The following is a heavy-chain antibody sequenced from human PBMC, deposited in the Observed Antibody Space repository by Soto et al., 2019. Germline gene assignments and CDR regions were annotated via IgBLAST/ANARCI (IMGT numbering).Heavy chain of an antibody. Sequence: PGGSLRLSCASSGFTFISYEMNWVRQAPGKGLEWVSYISSSGSTIYYADSVKGRFTISRDNAKNSLYLQMNSLRAEDTAVYYCARDGDSSGWYNWFDPWGQGTLVTVSS. V-gene: IGHV3-48*03. CDR3: ARDGDSSGWYNWFDP. J-gene: IGHJ5*02. CDR2: ISSSGSTI. D-gene: IGHD6-19*01. CDR1: GFTFISYE.